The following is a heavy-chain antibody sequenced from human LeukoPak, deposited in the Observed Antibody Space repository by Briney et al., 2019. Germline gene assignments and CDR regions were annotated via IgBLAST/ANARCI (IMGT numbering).Heavy chain of an antibody. J-gene: IGHJ4*02. D-gene: IGHD1-26*01. Sequence: ASVKVSCKASGYTFTSYYMHWVRQAPGQGLEWMGIINPSGGSTSYAQKFQGRATMARDTSTSTVYMELSSLRSEDTAVYYCARDSGSYYVGYWGQGTLVTVSS. CDR1: GYTFTSYY. V-gene: IGHV1-46*01. CDR2: INPSGGST. CDR3: ARDSGSYYVGY.